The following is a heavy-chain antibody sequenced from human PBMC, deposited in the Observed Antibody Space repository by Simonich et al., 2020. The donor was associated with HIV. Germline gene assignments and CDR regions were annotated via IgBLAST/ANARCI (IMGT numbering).Heavy chain of an antibody. J-gene: IGHJ4*02. CDR3: ARGVETGGTFDY. CDR2: INHSGDT. Sequence: HVQLQQWGAGLLKPSETLSLTCAVYGETFSAYYWSWIRQPPGKGLEWIGDINHSGDTNDNPALKSRVTISVDTSKNQFSLKLNSVTAADTAVYYCARGVETGGTFDYWGQGTLVTVSS. D-gene: IGHD7-27*01. V-gene: IGHV4-34*01. CDR1: GETFSAYY.